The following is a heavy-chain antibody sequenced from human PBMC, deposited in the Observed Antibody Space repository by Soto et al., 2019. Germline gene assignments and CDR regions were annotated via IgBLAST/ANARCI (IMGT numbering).Heavy chain of an antibody. Sequence: SETLSLTCAVSGGSISSGGYSWSWIRQPPGRGLEWIGYIYHSGNTYYNPSLKSRVTISVVRSKNQFFLDLNYVTAADTAVYNCARFGHSGGYFPSYFDSWGQGTLVTVSS. CDR2: IYHSGNT. J-gene: IGHJ4*02. V-gene: IGHV4-30-2*01. CDR3: ARFGHSGGYFPSYFDS. D-gene: IGHD3-22*01. CDR1: GGSISSGGYS.